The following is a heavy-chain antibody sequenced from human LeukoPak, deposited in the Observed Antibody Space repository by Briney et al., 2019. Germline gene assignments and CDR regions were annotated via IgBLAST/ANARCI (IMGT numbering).Heavy chain of an antibody. D-gene: IGHD3-9*01. CDR1: GYTFINYG. Sequence: ASVKVSCKASGYTFINYGFSWVRQAPGQGLEWMGWISAYNGNTNFAQKFQGRVTMTTDTSASTAYMVLRSLRSDDTAVYYCARDSSDILTGYYNYPFDYWGQGTLVTVSS. CDR3: ARDSSDILTGYYNYPFDY. J-gene: IGHJ4*02. V-gene: IGHV1-18*01. CDR2: ISAYNGNT.